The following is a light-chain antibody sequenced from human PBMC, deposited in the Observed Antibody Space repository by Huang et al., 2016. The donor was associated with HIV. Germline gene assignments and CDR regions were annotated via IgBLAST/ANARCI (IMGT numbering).Light chain of an antibody. CDR1: QSISSY. V-gene: IGKV1-39*01. CDR2: SAS. Sequence: DIQMTQSPSSLSASVGDRVTITCRASQSISSYLIWYQQKPGKAPKLLIYSASTLQSGFTSRFSGMGSGTEFTLTISSLQPEDFATYYCQQSYDTPTFGQGTKVEIK. CDR3: QQSYDTPT. J-gene: IGKJ1*01.